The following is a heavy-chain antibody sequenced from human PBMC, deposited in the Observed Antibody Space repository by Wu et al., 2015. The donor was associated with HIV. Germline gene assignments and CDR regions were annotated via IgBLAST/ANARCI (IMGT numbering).Heavy chain of an antibody. V-gene: IGHV1-69*13. D-gene: IGHD2-21*01. CDR2: IIPIFGTA. CDR3: AKSAYCGGDCYSRFDS. J-gene: IGHJ4*02. Sequence: QVQLAQLGVEVRKPGASVKVSCKASGGTFSSYAISWVRQAPGQGLEWMGRIIPIFGTANYAQKFQGRVTITADESTSTAYMELSSLRSEDTAVYYCAKSAYCGGDCYSRFDSWGQGTLVTVSS. CDR1: GGTFSSYA.